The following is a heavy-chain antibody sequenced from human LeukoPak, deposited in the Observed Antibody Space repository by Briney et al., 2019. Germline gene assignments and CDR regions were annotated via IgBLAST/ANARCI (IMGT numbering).Heavy chain of an antibody. D-gene: IGHD6-13*01. CDR1: GYTFTGYY. V-gene: IGHV1-2*02. Sequence: ASVKVSCKASGYTFTGYYMHWVRQAPGQGLEWMGWINPNSGGTNYAQKFQGRVTMTRDTSISTAYMELSRLRSDDTAVYYCARVLAAGSRYYYHGMDVWGQGTTVTVSS. J-gene: IGHJ6*02. CDR2: INPNSGGT. CDR3: ARVLAAGSRYYYHGMDV.